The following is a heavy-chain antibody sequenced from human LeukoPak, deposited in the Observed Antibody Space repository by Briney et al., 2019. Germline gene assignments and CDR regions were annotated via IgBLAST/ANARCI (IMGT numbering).Heavy chain of an antibody. J-gene: IGHJ4*02. CDR1: GDSVSSNSAA. D-gene: IGHD3-10*01. CDR3: ARTRLHHNYGSGTSFDY. CDR2: TYYRSNWNN. Sequence: SQTLSLTCAISGDSVSSNSAAWNWIRQSPWRGPEWLGRTYYRSNWNNDYAVSVKSRITINPDTSKNQFSLHLNSVTPEDTAVYYCARTRLHHNYGSGTSFDYWGQGTLVTVSS. V-gene: IGHV6-1*01.